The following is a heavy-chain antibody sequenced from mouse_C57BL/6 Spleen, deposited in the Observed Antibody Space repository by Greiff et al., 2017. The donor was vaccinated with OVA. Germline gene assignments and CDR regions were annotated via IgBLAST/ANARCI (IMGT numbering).Heavy chain of an antibody. J-gene: IGHJ4*01. CDR3: ARSNYYGYDGGDYYAMDY. V-gene: IGHV1-69*01. D-gene: IGHD2-2*01. CDR1: GYTFTSYW. CDR2: IDPSDSYN. Sequence: VQLQQPGAELVMPGASVKLSCKASGYTFTSYWMHWVKQRPGQGLEWIGEIDPSDSYNNYNQKFKGKSTLTVDKSSSTAYMQLSSLTSDDSAVYYGARSNYYGYDGGDYYAMDYWGQGTSVTVSS.